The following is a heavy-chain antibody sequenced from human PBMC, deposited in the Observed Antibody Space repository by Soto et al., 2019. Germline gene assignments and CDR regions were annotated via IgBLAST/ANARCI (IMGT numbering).Heavy chain of an antibody. V-gene: IGHV4-30-2*01. J-gene: IGHJ6*02. CDR3: ARCSAGRGYYYGMDV. D-gene: IGHD2-15*01. Sequence: QLQLQESGSGLVKPSQTLSLTCAVSGGSISSGGYSWSWIRQPPGKGLEWIGYIYHSGSTYYNPSLQSRVTISVDRSKNQFSLKLSSVTAADTAVYYCARCSAGRGYYYGMDVWGQGTTVTVSS. CDR2: IYHSGST. CDR1: GGSISSGGYS.